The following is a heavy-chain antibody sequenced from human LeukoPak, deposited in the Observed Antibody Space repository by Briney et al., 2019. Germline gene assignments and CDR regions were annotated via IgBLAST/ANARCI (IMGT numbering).Heavy chain of an antibody. CDR3: AKGWGITMIVVDSDYFDY. CDR2: ISGSGGST. V-gene: IGHV3-23*01. CDR1: GFTFSSYA. D-gene: IGHD3-22*01. Sequence: PGGSLRLSWAASGFTFSSYAMRWVRQAPGKGLEWVSAISGSGGSTYYADSVKGRFTISRDNSKNTLYLQMNSLRAEDTAVYYCAKGWGITMIVVDSDYFDYWGQGTLVTVSS. J-gene: IGHJ4*02.